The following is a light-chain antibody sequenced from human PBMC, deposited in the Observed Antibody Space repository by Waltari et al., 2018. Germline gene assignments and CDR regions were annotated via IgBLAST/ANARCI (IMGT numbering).Light chain of an antibody. Sequence: QSALSQPASVSGSPGQSITISCTGASSDVGGHDYVSWYQQHPGKAPKLIIRDVNNRPSGVSNRSSGSKSGHTASLTISGLQADDEADYYCSSYSTSSSLILFGEGTKVTVL. V-gene: IGLV2-14*03. CDR2: DVN. CDR1: SSDVGGHDY. J-gene: IGLJ2*01. CDR3: SSYSTSSSLIL.